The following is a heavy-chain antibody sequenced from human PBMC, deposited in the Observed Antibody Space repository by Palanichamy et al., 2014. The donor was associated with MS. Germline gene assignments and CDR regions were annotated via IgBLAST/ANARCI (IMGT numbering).Heavy chain of an antibody. CDR3: ARSFGASGTDLYY. V-gene: IGHV3-30-3*01. CDR2: ISFDGSNK. D-gene: IGHD1-26*01. CDR1: GFTLSTYD. Sequence: QVQLVESGGGMVQPGRSLRLPCAASGFTLSTYDMHWVRQAPGKGLEWVTLISFDGSNKYYADSVKGRFTISRDISKNTLFLQMNSLTAEDTALYFCARSFGASGTDLYYWGQGTLVTVSS. J-gene: IGHJ4*02.